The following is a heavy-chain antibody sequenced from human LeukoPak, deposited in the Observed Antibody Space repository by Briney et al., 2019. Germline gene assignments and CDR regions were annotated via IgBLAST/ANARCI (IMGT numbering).Heavy chain of an antibody. V-gene: IGHV3-48*01. CDR2: ITNSGNSK. Sequence: PGGSLRLSCAASEFTFSSYSMNWVRQAPGKGLEWVSYITNSGNSKSYADSVKGRFTISRDNTKNSLYLQMNSLRADDTAVYYCAKGGYYDSGRYLNYWGQGTLVTVSS. D-gene: IGHD3-22*01. CDR1: EFTFSSYS. J-gene: IGHJ4*02. CDR3: AKGGYYDSGRYLNY.